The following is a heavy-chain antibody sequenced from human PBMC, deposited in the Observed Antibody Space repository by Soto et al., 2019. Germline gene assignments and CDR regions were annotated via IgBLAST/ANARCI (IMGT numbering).Heavy chain of an antibody. J-gene: IGHJ3*02. CDR3: ARMASLREWLVNAFDM. CDR2: IYSGGKT. CDR1: GFTVSTNY. Sequence: GGSLRLSCAASGFTVSTNYISWVRQAPGKGLEWVSIIYSGGKTYYADSVKGRFVISRDNSRNTLYLQMNSLRVEDTAVYYCARMASLREWLVNAFDMWGQGTTVTVSS. V-gene: IGHV3-53*01. D-gene: IGHD6-19*01.